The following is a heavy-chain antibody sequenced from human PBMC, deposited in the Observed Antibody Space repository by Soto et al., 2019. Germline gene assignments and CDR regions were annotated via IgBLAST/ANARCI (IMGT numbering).Heavy chain of an antibody. J-gene: IGHJ3*02. CDR3: AKDHTGADAFDI. D-gene: IGHD7-27*01. V-gene: IGHV4-4*02. Sequence: KSSETLSLTCSVSGGSITHDNWWNLARQPPGKGLEWIGEISHSGTTNYNPSLKSRVTISVDMSKNQLSLKLTSVTAADTAVYYCAKDHTGADAFDIWGQGIMVTVSS. CDR1: GGSITHDNW. CDR2: ISHSGTT.